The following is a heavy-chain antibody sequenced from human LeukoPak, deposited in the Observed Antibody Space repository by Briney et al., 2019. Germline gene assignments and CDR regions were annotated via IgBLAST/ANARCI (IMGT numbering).Heavy chain of an antibody. D-gene: IGHD3-9*01. J-gene: IGHJ6*02. V-gene: IGHV1-18*01. CDR1: GSSVPSYG. CDR2: ISAYNGST. CDR3: ARAQSYDILTGNCYYYGMDV. Sequence: ASVKVPCQASGSSVPSYGIIGVRQAPRQEREWMEWISAYNGSTNYAQKLQSRVTMTADTSTSTASMELRSLRSDDTAVYYCARAQSYDILTGNCYYYGMDVWGQGTPVTASS.